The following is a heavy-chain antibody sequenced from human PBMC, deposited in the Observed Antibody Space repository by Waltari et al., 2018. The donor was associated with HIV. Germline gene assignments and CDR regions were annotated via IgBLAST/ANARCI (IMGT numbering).Heavy chain of an antibody. Sequence: EVQLLESGGGLVQPGGSLRLSCAASGFTFSSYAMSWVRQAPGKRVQCVSIMRCSVSTTYSADAVKGRVTISRDNSENTLYLQINSLRAEDTAVYYCAKGAFDMVVVSALDSWGHGTLVTVSS. CDR3: AKGAFDMVVVSALDS. V-gene: IGHV3-23*01. J-gene: IGHJ5*01. CDR2: MRCSVSTT. CDR1: GFTFSSYA. D-gene: IGHD2-21*01.